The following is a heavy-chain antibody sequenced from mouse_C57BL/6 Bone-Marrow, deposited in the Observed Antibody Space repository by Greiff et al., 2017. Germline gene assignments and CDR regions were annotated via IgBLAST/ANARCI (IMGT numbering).Heavy chain of an antibody. CDR3: ARLEGQLRRYAMDY. CDR2: INPNYGTT. Sequence: VQLKQSGPELVKPGASVTISCKASGYSFTDYNMNWVKQSNGKSLEWLGVINPNYGTTSYNQKFKGKATLTVDQSSSTAYMQLNSLTSEDSAVYYCARLEGQLRRYAMDYWGQGTSVTVSA. V-gene: IGHV1-39*01. D-gene: IGHD3-2*02. J-gene: IGHJ4*01. CDR1: GYSFTDYN.